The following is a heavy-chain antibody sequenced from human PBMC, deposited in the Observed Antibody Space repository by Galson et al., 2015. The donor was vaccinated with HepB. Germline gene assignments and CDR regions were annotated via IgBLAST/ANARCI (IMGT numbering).Heavy chain of an antibody. J-gene: IGHJ5*02. D-gene: IGHD6-19*01. V-gene: IGHV2-70*01. Sequence: PALVKPTQTLTLTCTFSGFSLSTSGMCVSWIRQPPGKALEWLALIDWDDDKYYSTSLKTRLTISKDTSKNQVVLTMTNMDPVDTATYYCARISSLYSSGWYSGWFDPWGQGTLVTVSS. CDR1: GFSLSTSGMC. CDR2: IDWDDDK. CDR3: ARISSLYSSGWYSGWFDP.